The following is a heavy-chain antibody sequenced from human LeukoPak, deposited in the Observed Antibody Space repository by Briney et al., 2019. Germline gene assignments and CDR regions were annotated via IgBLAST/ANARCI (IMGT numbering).Heavy chain of an antibody. V-gene: IGHV3-23*01. Sequence: GGSLRLSCVASGFTFNSYAMYWVRQAPGKGLEWVSGIFGSGGSAHYADSVKGRFTISRDNSKNTVYLQLDSLRVEDTAVYYCGKTTVGYSSGRYPGWPVDYWGQGALVTVSS. CDR3: GKTTVGYSSGRYPGWPVDY. D-gene: IGHD2-15*01. CDR2: IFGSGGSA. J-gene: IGHJ4*02. CDR1: GFTFNSYA.